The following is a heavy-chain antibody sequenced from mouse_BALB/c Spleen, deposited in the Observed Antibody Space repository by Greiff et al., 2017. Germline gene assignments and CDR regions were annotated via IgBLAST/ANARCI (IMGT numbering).Heavy chain of an antibody. D-gene: IGHD2-1*01. V-gene: IGHV3-8*02. CDR2: ISYSGST. CDR1: GDSITSGY. CDR3: ARGREGNFAY. Sequence: EVKLVESGPSLVKPSQTLSLTCSVTGDSITSGYWNWIRKFPGNKLEYMGYISYSGSTYYNPSLKSRISITRDTSKNQYYLQLNSVTTEDTATYYCARGREGNFAYWGQGTLVTVSA. J-gene: IGHJ3*01.